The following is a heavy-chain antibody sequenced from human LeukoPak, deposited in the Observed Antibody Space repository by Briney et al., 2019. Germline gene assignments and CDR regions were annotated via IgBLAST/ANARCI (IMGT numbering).Heavy chain of an antibody. CDR1: GYTFNGYY. V-gene: IGHV1-2*02. CDR2: INPNNGGT. CDR3: ARDFPGSSGWYYFDY. Sequence: GAAVKVSCKSSGYTFNGYYMHWVRQAPGQGLEWMGWINPNNGGTKYAQNFQGRVTMTRDTSISTAYMELSRLRSDDTAVYYCARDFPGSSGWYYFDYWGQGTLVTVSS. J-gene: IGHJ4*02. D-gene: IGHD6-19*01.